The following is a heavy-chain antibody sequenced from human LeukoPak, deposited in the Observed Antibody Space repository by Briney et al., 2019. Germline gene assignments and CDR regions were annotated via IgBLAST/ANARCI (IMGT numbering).Heavy chain of an antibody. V-gene: IGHV3-23*01. Sequence: GGSLRLSCAASGFTFSSYAMSWVRQAPGKGLEWVSAISGSGGSTYYADSVKGRFTISRDNSKNTLYLQMNSLRAEDTAVYYCAKDLGYGGNPPVYFDYWGQGTLVTVSS. CDR2: ISGSGGST. D-gene: IGHD4-23*01. CDR1: GFTFSSYA. CDR3: AKDLGYGGNPPVYFDY. J-gene: IGHJ4*02.